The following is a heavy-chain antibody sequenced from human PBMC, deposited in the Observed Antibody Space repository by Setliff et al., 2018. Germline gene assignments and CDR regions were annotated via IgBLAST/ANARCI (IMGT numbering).Heavy chain of an antibody. CDR1: GYTFSSYG. J-gene: IGHJ6*03. V-gene: IGHV3-30*04. CDR3: ARPQNYNFYYLDV. Sequence: SLRLSCAASGYTFSSYGIHWVRQAPGKGLEWVALITYDGNYKYYPDSVKGRFTISRDNSKNTLYLQMNSLRAEDTAVYYCARPQNYNFYYLDVWGKGTTVTVSS. CDR2: ITYDGNYK. D-gene: IGHD3-3*01.